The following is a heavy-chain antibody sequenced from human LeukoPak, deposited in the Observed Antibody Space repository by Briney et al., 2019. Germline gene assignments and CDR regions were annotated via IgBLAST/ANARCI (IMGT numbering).Heavy chain of an antibody. D-gene: IGHD6-19*01. Sequence: WASVKVSCKASGGTFSSYAISWVRQAPGQGLEWMGRIIPILGIANYAQKFQGRVTITADKSTSTAYMELSSLRSEDTAVYYCARSSIGVIAVSSGIDYWGQGTLVTVSS. J-gene: IGHJ4*02. V-gene: IGHV1-69*04. CDR1: GGTFSSYA. CDR3: ARSSIGVIAVSSGIDY. CDR2: IIPILGIA.